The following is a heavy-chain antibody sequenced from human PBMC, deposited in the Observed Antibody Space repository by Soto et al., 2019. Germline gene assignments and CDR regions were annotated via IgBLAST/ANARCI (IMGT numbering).Heavy chain of an antibody. J-gene: IGHJ4*02. D-gene: IGHD5-18*01. V-gene: IGHV4-39*01. CDR3: ASSRIQLWYGVYYFDY. CDR1: GGSISSSSYY. CDR2: IYYSGST. Sequence: QLQLQESGPGLVKPSETLSLTCTVSGGSISSSSYYWGWIRQPPGKGLEWIGSIYYSGSTYYNPSLKSRVTISVDTSKNQFSLKLSSVTAADTAVYYCASSRIQLWYGVYYFDYWGQGTLVTVSS.